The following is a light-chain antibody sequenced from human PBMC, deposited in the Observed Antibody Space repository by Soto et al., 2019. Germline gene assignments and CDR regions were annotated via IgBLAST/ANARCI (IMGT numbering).Light chain of an antibody. Sequence: QSALTQPRSVSGSPGQSVTISCTGTSSDVGSYNYVSWYQQHPGKAPKLMIYDVSKRPSGVPDRFSGSKSGNTASLTISGLQAEDEADYFCATWDDSLNGFYVFGTGTKLTVL. J-gene: IGLJ1*01. CDR3: ATWDDSLNGFYV. V-gene: IGLV2-11*01. CDR2: DVS. CDR1: SSDVGSYNY.